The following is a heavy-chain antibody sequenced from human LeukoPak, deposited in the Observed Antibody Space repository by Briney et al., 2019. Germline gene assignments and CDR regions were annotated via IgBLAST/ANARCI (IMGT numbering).Heavy chain of an antibody. CDR1: GYTFTVYY. D-gene: IGHD5-24*01. CDR2: INPNSGGT. CDR3: ARDSKRGFDP. J-gene: IGHJ5*02. Sequence: GASVKVSCKASGYTFTVYYMHWVRQAPGQGLEWMGWINPNSGGTSYAQKFQGRVTMTRDTSTSTVYMELSSLRSEDTAVYYCARDSKRGFDPWGQGTLVTVSS. V-gene: IGHV1-2*02.